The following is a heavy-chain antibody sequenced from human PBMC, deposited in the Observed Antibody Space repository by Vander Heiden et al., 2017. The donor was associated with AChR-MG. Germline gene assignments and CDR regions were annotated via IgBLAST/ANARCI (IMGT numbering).Heavy chain of an antibody. CDR1: GYTCTGYY. CDR2: INPNSDGT. Sequence: QVQPVQSGAEVMQPGATVNVSCKASGYTCTGYYMRWVRQAPGQGLEWMGWINPNSDGTNYAPKFQGRITMTRDTSISTAYMELSRLTSDDTAVYYCARGEMNGHDFDYWGQGTLVTVSS. CDR3: ARGEMNGHDFDY. V-gene: IGHV1-2*02. J-gene: IGHJ4*02. D-gene: IGHD5-12*01.